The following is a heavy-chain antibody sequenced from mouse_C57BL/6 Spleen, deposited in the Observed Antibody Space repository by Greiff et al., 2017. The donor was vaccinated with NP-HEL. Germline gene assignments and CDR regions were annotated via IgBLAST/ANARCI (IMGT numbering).Heavy chain of an antibody. CDR1: GYTFTSYW. D-gene: IGHD2-4*01. CDR2: INPSNGGT. J-gene: IGHJ2*01. V-gene: IGHV1-53*01. Sequence: VQLQQPGTELVKPGASVKLSCKASGYTFTSYWMHWVKQRPGQGLEWIGNINPSNGGTNYNEKFKSKATLTVDKSSSTAYMQLSSLTSEDSAVYDCAREGIGLPYYFDYWGQGTTLTVSS. CDR3: AREGIGLPYYFDY.